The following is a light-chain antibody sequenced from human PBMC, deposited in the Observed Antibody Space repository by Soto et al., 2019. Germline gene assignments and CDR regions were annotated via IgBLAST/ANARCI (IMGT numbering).Light chain of an antibody. CDR2: GAS. CDR1: QSVKSDY. J-gene: IGKJ2*01. V-gene: IGKV3-20*01. Sequence: EIVLTQSTGTLSWSPGESATLSCRASQSVKSDYLAWYQQKRGPPPRLLIYGASRRATGTPDRFSGSGSGTEFTLTISRLEPEDFAVYYCQQYGTSPYTFGQGTKLEIK. CDR3: QQYGTSPYT.